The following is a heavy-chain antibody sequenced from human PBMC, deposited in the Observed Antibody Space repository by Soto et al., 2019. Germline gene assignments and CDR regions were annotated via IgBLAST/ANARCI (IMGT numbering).Heavy chain of an antibody. D-gene: IGHD4-4*01. CDR2: IYYSGST. CDR1: GGSISSYY. J-gene: IGHJ5*02. Sequence: SETLSLTCTVSGGSISSYYWSWIRQPPGKGLEWIGYIYYSGSTYYNPSLKSRVTISVDTSKNQFSLKLSSVTAADTAVYYCARHMGPDDYSNNWFDPWGQGTLVTVSS. V-gene: IGHV4-59*04. CDR3: ARHMGPDDYSNNWFDP.